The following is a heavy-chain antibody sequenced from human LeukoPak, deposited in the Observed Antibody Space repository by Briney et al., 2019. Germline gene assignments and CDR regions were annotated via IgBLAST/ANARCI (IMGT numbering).Heavy chain of an antibody. CDR1: GFTFSSYS. V-gene: IGHV3-21*01. Sequence: GGSLRLSCAASGFTFSSYSMNWVRQAPGKGLEWVSSISSSSSYIYYADSVKGRFTISRDNAKNSLYLQMNSLRAEDTAVYYCARDGEQQLSCYFDYWGQGTLVTVSS. CDR2: ISSSSSYI. J-gene: IGHJ4*02. D-gene: IGHD6-13*01. CDR3: ARDGEQQLSCYFDY.